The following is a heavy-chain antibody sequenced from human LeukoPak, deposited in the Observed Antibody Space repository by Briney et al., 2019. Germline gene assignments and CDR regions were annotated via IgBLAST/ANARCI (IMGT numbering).Heavy chain of an antibody. CDR2: ISSSSSYI. V-gene: IGHV3-21*01. D-gene: IGHD3-22*01. J-gene: IGHJ4*02. CDR3: ASSYDSSNYYGFDY. CDR1: RFTFSSYS. Sequence: GGTLRLSCAASRFTFSSYSMNWVCQAPGKGLEWVSSISSSSSYIYYADSVKGRFTISRDNAKNSLYLQMNSLRAEDTAVYYCASSYDSSNYYGFDYWGQGTLVTVSS.